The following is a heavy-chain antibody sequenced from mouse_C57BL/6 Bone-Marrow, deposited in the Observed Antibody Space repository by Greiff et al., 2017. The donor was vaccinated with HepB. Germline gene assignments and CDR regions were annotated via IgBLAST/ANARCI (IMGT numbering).Heavy chain of an antibody. J-gene: IGHJ3*01. V-gene: IGHV3-6*01. D-gene: IGHD1-1*01. CDR3: ARENYYGFAY. Sequence: ESGPGLVKPSQSLSLTCSVTGYSITSGYYWNWIRQFPGNKLEWMGYISYDGSNNYNPSLKNRISITRDTSKNQFFLKLNSVTTEDTATYYCARENYYGFAYWGQGTLVTVSA. CDR2: ISYDGSN. CDR1: GYSITSGYY.